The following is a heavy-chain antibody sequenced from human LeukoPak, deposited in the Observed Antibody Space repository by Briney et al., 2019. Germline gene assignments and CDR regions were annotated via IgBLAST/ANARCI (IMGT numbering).Heavy chain of an antibody. V-gene: IGHV4-30-4*02. CDR2: IYYSGST. J-gene: IGHJ4*02. CDR3: ASGENYYDSSGYYPGYYFDY. Sequence: SETLSLTCTVSGGSISSGDYYWSWIRQPPGKGLEWIGYIYYSGSTYYNPSLKSRVTISVDTSKNQFSLKLSSVTAADTAVYYCASGENYYDSSGYYPGYYFDYWGQGTLVTVSS. D-gene: IGHD3-22*01. CDR1: GGSISSGDYY.